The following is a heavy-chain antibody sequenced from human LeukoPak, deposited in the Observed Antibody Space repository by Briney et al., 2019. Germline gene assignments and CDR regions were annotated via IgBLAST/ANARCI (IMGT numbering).Heavy chain of an antibody. Sequence: SVKVSCKASGGTFSSYAISWVRQAPGQGLEWMGGIIPIFGTANYAQKFQGRVTITADESTSTAYTELSSLRSEDTAVYYCARDGRTYLRAFDIWGQGTMVTVSS. D-gene: IGHD1-1*01. CDR3: ARDGRTYLRAFDI. CDR2: IIPIFGTA. J-gene: IGHJ3*02. V-gene: IGHV1-69*13. CDR1: GGTFSSYA.